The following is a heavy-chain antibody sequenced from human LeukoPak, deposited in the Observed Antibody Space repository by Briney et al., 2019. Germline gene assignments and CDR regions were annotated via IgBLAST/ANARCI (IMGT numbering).Heavy chain of an antibody. CDR3: ARGWYYDSSGYAYWYFDL. V-gene: IGHV3-21*01. CDR2: ISSSSSYI. D-gene: IGHD3-22*01. Sequence: GGSLRLSCAASGFTFSSYSMNWVRQAPGKGLEWVSSISSSSSYIYYADSVKGRFTISRDNAKNSLYLQMNSLRAEDTAVYYCARGWYYDSSGYAYWYFDLWGRGTLVTVSS. J-gene: IGHJ2*01. CDR1: GFTFSSYS.